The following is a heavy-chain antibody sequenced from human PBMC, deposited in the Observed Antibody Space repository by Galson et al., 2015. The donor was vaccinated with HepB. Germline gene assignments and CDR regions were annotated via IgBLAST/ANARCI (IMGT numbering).Heavy chain of an antibody. D-gene: IGHD6-13*01. V-gene: IGHV3-23*01. J-gene: IGHJ4*02. CDR3: AKVGALSSPLLDY. Sequence: SLRLSCAVSGFTFGTYTMNWVRQSPGKGLEWVSSITSSGSKTYYADSVKGRFTISRDNSKNTLYLQMNGLRVEDTPVYYCAKVGALSSPLLDYWGQGTLVTVSS. CDR1: GFTFGTYT. CDR2: ITSSGSKT.